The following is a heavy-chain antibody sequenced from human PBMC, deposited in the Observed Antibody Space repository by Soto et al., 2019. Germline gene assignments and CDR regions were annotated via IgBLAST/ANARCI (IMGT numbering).Heavy chain of an antibody. J-gene: IGHJ3*02. CDR3: ARGPDAPGGWSNAFDI. Sequence: QVQLVQSGAEVKKPGSSVKVSCKASGGTFSSYAISWVRQAPGQGLEWMGGIIPIFGTANYAQKFQGRVTTTAVDSTGSAYMELSSLRSEDTAVYYCARGPDAPGGWSNAFDIWGQGTMVTVSS. V-gene: IGHV1-69*12. CDR2: IIPIFGTA. CDR1: GGTFSSYA. D-gene: IGHD2-15*01.